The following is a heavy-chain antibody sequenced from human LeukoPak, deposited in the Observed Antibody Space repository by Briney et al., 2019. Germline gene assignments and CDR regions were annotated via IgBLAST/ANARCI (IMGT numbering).Heavy chain of an antibody. J-gene: IGHJ5*02. V-gene: IGHV1-69*05. CDR2: IIPTFCTA. D-gene: IGHD1-26*01. Sequence: GASVPDSCQGCGGTYRRYAISWVRQAPGQGLEWMVGIIPTFCTANYVQRFQGRVTINTDESTSTAYMELSSLRSEDTAVYYCASPGELGPWGQGTLVTVSS. CDR1: GGTYRRYA. CDR3: ASPGELGP.